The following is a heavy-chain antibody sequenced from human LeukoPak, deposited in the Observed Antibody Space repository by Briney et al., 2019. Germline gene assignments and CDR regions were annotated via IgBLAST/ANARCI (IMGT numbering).Heavy chain of an antibody. J-gene: IGHJ3*02. CDR1: GGSISSGGYS. CDR2: IYHSGST. CDR3: ARLARYLPRAFDI. Sequence: SETLSLTCAVSGGSISSGGYSWSWIRQPPGKGLEWIGYIYHSGSTNYNPSLKSRVTISVDTSKNQFSLKLSSVTAADTAVYYCARLARYLPRAFDIWGQGTMVTVSS. D-gene: IGHD2-2*01. V-gene: IGHV4-30-2*01.